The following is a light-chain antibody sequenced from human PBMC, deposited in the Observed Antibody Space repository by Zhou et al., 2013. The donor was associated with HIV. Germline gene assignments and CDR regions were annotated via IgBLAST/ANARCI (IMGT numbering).Light chain of an antibody. J-gene: IGKJ2*01. CDR2: ATS. Sequence: ATSTLQPGVPSRFSGSGSGTLFTLTISSLQTEDFATYFCQQYSVWPPYTFGQGTKLEIK. CDR3: QQYSVWPPYT. V-gene: IGKV1-8*01.